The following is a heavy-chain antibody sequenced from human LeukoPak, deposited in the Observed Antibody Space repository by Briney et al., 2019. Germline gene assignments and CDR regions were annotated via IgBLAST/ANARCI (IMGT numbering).Heavy chain of an antibody. V-gene: IGHV4-59*01. J-gene: IGHJ4*02. CDR2: IYYSGST. Sequence: SETLSLTCTVSGGSISSYYWSWLRQPPGKGLEWIGYIYYSGSTNYNPSLKSRVTISVDTSKNQFSLKLSSVTAADTAVYYCARSEGVRGVRFDYWGQGTLVTVSS. CDR3: ARSEGVRGVRFDY. D-gene: IGHD3-10*01. CDR1: GGSISSYY.